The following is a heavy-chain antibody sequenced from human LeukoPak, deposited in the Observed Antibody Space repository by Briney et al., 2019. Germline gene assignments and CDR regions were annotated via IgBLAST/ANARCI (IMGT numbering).Heavy chain of an antibody. D-gene: IGHD2/OR15-2a*01. CDR1: GYTFTGYY. CDR2: INPNNGGT. Sequence: ASVKVSCKASGYTFTGYYMHWVRQAPGQGLEWMGWINPNNGGTNYAQKFQGRVTMTGDTSINTAYMELSRLRFDDTAFYYCARTSFYGYIDYWGQGTLVAVSS. V-gene: IGHV1-2*02. CDR3: ARTSFYGYIDY. J-gene: IGHJ4*02.